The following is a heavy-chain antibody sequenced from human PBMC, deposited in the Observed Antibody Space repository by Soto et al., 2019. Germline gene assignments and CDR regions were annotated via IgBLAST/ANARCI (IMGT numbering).Heavy chain of an antibody. D-gene: IGHD5-18*01. CDR1: GGSIRSGGYY. CDR2: IYYSGST. V-gene: IGHV4-31*03. Sequence: SETLSLTCTVSGGSIRSGGYYWSWVRQSPRRGLEWIGNIYYSGSTYYNPSLKSRLTISVDTSKNQFSLNLSSVTAADTAVYYCARDRLMATAGTARNYFGSDVPGQGTTDTGSS. CDR3: ARDRLMATAGTARNYFGSDV. J-gene: IGHJ6*02.